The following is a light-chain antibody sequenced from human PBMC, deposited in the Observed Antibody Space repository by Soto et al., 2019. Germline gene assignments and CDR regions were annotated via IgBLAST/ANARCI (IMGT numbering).Light chain of an antibody. CDR2: AAS. CDR1: QGISSY. J-gene: IGKJ5*01. Sequence: AIRMTQSPSSFSASTGDRVTITFRASQGISSYLAWYQQKPGKAPKLLIYAASTLQSGVPSRFSGSGSGTEFTLTISSLQPDDSATYYCQQCNRYPITFGQGTRLEIK. CDR3: QQCNRYPIT. V-gene: IGKV1-8*01.